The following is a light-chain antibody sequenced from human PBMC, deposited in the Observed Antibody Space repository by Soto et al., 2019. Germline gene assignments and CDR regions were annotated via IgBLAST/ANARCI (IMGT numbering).Light chain of an antibody. CDR1: QSLSSNY. CDR2: DAS. CDR3: QQYGSSPPLT. Sequence: EIVLTQSPGTLSLSPGERATLSCRASQSLSSNYLAWYQQKPGQAPRLLIYDASSRATAIPDRFSGSGSGTDFTLTISRLEPEDFAVYYCQQYGSSPPLTFGGGTKVEFK. J-gene: IGKJ4*01. V-gene: IGKV3-20*01.